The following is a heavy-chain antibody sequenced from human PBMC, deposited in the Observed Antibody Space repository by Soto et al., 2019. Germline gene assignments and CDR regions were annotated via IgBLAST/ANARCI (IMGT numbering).Heavy chain of an antibody. V-gene: IGHV4-59*01. CDR3: ARTRMIESWIDY. CDR2: VYYSGST. J-gene: IGHJ4*01. CDR1: CDSISTYY. D-gene: IGHD2-21*01. Sequence: SETLSLTCDVSCDSISTYYWSWIRQPPGKGLEWIGYVYYSGSTLYNPSLESRVTMSIDMSKKQVSLKLTSVIAADTAVYYCARTRMIESWIDYWGHGTLVTVSS.